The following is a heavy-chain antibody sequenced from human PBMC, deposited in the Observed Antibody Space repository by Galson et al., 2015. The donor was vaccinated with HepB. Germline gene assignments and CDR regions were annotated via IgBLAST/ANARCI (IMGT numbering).Heavy chain of an antibody. Sequence: SLRLSCAASGFTFSGYAMSWVRQAPGKGLEWVSALSGSGYSTYYADSVKGRFTISRDNSKNTLYLQMNSLRAEDTAVYYCALSYYYGSGFPQNYWGQGTLVTVSS. CDR2: LSGSGYST. D-gene: IGHD3-10*01. CDR3: ALSYYYGSGFPQNY. CDR1: GFTFSGYA. J-gene: IGHJ4*02. V-gene: IGHV3-23*01.